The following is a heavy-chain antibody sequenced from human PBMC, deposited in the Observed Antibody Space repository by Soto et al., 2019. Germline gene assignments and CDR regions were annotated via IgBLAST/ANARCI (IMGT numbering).Heavy chain of an antibody. Sequence: PSETLSLTCAVYGGSFSGYYWSWIRQPPGKGLEWIGEINHSGSTNYNPSLKSRVTISVDTSKNQFSLKLSSVTAADTAVYYCARGGGQRGYSYGSIDYWGQGTLVTVSS. CDR3: ARGGGQRGYSYGSIDY. V-gene: IGHV4-34*01. D-gene: IGHD5-18*01. J-gene: IGHJ4*02. CDR2: INHSGST. CDR1: GGSFSGYY.